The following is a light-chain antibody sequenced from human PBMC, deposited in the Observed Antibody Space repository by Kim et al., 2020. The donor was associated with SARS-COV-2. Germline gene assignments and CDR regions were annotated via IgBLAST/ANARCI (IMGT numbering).Light chain of an antibody. CDR2: GKN. CDR1: SLRSYY. V-gene: IGLV3-19*01. CDR3: NSRDSSGNLWV. J-gene: IGLJ3*02. Sequence: SSELTQDPAVSVALGQTVRITCQGDSLRSYYASWYQQKPGQAPVLVIYGKNNRPSGMPDRFSGSSSGNTASLTITGAQAEDEADYYCNSRDSSGNLWVFGGGTQLTVL.